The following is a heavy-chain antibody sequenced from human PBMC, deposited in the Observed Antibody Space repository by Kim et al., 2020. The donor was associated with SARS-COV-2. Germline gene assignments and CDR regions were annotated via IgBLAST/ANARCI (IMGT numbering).Heavy chain of an antibody. CDR2: IYYSGST. CDR1: GCSISSSSYY. CDR3: ARLQGWIQIWYFDY. J-gene: IGHJ4*01. V-gene: IGHV4-39*01. Sequence: SETLSLTCTVSGCSISSSSYYWGWIRQPPGKGLEWIVSIYYSGSTSYNPSLKSRVTISVDTYKNQFSLKLSSVTAADPAVYYCARLQGWIQIWYFDYWG. D-gene: IGHD5-18*01.